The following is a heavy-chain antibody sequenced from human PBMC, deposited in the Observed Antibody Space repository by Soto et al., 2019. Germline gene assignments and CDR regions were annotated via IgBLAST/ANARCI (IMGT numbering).Heavy chain of an antibody. J-gene: IGHJ4*02. CDR2: VYADGAT. Sequence: ESGGGLVQPGESLRLSCAASGFTVSNYHMTWVRQAPGKGLEWVSAVYADGATSHAASVKDRFTVPRDNSRNTLNLQMSGLRAEDTAVYYCARSGGGLDYWGQGTLVTVSS. D-gene: IGHD3-10*01. CDR3: ARSGGGLDY. CDR1: GFTVSNYH. V-gene: IGHV3-66*01.